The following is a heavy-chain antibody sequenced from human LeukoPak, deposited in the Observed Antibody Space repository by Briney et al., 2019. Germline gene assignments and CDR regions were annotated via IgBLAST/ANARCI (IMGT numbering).Heavy chain of an antibody. CDR2: LSAYNGNT. Sequence: ASVKVSYKASGYTFTSYGISWVRQAPGQGLEWMGWLSAYNGNTNYAQNLQGRVTITTDTSKRTAYMELRSLRSDDSAVYYCAREMKYYYDSSGYYYVGYYFDYWGQGTLVTVSS. V-gene: IGHV1-18*01. J-gene: IGHJ4*02. CDR3: AREMKYYYDSSGYYYVGYYFDY. D-gene: IGHD3-22*01. CDR1: GYTFTSYG.